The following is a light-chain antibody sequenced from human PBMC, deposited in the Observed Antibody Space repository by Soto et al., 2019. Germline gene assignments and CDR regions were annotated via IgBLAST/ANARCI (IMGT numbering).Light chain of an antibody. Sequence: EIVLTQSPGTLSLSPGERATLSCRASQRVSSHSLAWYQQKPGQAPRTLIYGASSRATGIPDRFSASGSGTDFTLTISRLEPEDFATYYCLQHYSYPYTFGQGTKLEIK. CDR1: QRVSSHS. CDR2: GAS. V-gene: IGKV3-20*01. J-gene: IGKJ2*01. CDR3: LQHYSYPYT.